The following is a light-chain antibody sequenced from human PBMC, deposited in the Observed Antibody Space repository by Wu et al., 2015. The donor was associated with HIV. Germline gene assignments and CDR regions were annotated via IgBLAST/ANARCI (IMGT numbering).Light chain of an antibody. J-gene: IGKJ1*01. CDR1: QITATN. CDR2: DAS. Sequence: EIVMTQSPATLSVSPGGRVTLSCRASQITATNLAWYQQKPGQPPRLLIYDASTRATGFPARFSGGGSGTEFTLTINTLQSGDVAVYYCQQYNDWPQTFGQGTKVEI. V-gene: IGKV3-15*01. CDR3: QQYNDWPQT.